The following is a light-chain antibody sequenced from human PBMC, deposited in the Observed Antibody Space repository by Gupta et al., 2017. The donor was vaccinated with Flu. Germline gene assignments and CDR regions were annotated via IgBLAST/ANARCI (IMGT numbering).Light chain of an antibody. V-gene: IGLV2-11*01. CDR2: DVT. Sequence: SALTQPRSASGSPGQSVTISCTGTSNDVGAYNYVSWYQQHPDKVPKVLIYDVTERPAGVPDRFSASKSGNTASLTISGLQADDEADYYCYSDAGSFTFVFGTGTRVTVL. CDR3: YSDAGSFTFV. J-gene: IGLJ1*01. CDR1: SNDVGAYNY.